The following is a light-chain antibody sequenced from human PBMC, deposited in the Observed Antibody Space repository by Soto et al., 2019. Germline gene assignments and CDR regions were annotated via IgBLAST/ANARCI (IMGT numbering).Light chain of an antibody. CDR3: QQYNSYGT. J-gene: IGKJ1*01. V-gene: IGKV1-5*03. Sequence: DIQMTQSPSTLSASVGERVTITCRASQSISTWLAWYQQKPGKAPKLLIYKASSLESGVPSRFSGSGSGTEFTLTISSLQPDDFATYDCQQYNSYGTFGQGTRVEIK. CDR1: QSISTW. CDR2: KAS.